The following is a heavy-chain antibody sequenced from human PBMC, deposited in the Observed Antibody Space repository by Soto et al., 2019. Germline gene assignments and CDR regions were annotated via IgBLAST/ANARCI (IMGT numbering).Heavy chain of an antibody. Sequence: QVQLVQSGAAVKKPGSSVKVSCKASGGTFSSYAISWVRQAPGHGLEWMGGIIPIFGTANYAQKFQGRVTITADEATSTAYREMSSLRAEDTAMYYCKGAAAAGTPYYYYYYGMDVWGQGATVTDSS. CDR3: KGAAAAGTPYYYYYYGMDV. CDR1: GGTFSSYA. V-gene: IGHV1-69*01. CDR2: IIPIFGTA. D-gene: IGHD6-13*01. J-gene: IGHJ6*02.